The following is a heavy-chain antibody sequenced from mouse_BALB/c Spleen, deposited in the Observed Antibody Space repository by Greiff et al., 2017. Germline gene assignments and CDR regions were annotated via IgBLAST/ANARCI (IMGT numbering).Heavy chain of an antibody. J-gene: IGHJ4*01. CDR2: ISYDGSN. CDR3: AREYYGNYGYYAMDY. D-gene: IGHD2-1*01. CDR1: GYSITSGYY. Sequence: EVKLQESGPGLVKPSQSLSLTCSVTGYSITSGYYWNWIRQFPGNQLEWMGYISYDGSNNYNPSLKNRISITRDTSKNQFFLKLNSVTTEDTATYYCAREYYGNYGYYAMDYWGQGTSVTVSA. V-gene: IGHV3-6*02.